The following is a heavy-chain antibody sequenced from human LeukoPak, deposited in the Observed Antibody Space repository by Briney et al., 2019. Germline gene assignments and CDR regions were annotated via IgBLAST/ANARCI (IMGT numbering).Heavy chain of an antibody. Sequence: SVKVSCKASGYTFTGYYMHWVRQAPGQGLEWMGGIIPIFGTANYAQKFQGRVTITADKSTSTAYMELSSLRSEDTAVYYCASNIYGDYVSYYYYYMDVWGKGTTVTVSS. CDR2: IIPIFGTA. CDR1: GYTFTGYY. D-gene: IGHD4-17*01. J-gene: IGHJ6*03. V-gene: IGHV1-69*06. CDR3: ASNIYGDYVSYYYYYMDV.